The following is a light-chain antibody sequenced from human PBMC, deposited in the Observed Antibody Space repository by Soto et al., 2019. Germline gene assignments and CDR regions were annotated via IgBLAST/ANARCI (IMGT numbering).Light chain of an antibody. Sequence: EMVLTQSPEILSLSPGERATLSCTASQSVRSSYLAWYQQRPGQAPRLLIYGASSRATGIPDRFSGDGSGTDFTLTISRLEPEDFAVYYCQQYGSSPGYTFGQGTKLEIK. CDR1: QSVRSSY. CDR3: QQYGSSPGYT. CDR2: GAS. J-gene: IGKJ2*01. V-gene: IGKV3-20*01.